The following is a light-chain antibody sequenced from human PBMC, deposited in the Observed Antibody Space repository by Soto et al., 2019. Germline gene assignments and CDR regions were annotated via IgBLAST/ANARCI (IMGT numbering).Light chain of an antibody. Sequence: EIVLTQSPGTLSLSPGERATLSCRASQSVSSSYLAWYQQKPGQAPRLLIYGAFSRATGIPDRFSGSGSGTDFNPTISSLEPGDFAVYYCQQYGSSPTFGHGTKVDIK. CDR1: QSVSSSY. CDR2: GAF. V-gene: IGKV3-20*01. CDR3: QQYGSSPT. J-gene: IGKJ3*01.